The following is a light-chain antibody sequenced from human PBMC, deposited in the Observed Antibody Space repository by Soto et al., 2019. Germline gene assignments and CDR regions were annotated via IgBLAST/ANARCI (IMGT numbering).Light chain of an antibody. CDR3: QQYSNWPPWT. CDR1: KSVSSN. J-gene: IGKJ1*01. V-gene: IGKV3-15*01. Sequence: EMVMTQSPATLSVSPGERVTISCWASKSVSSNLAWYQQKPGQAPRLLIYGASTRATGIPARFSGSGSGTEFTLTISSLQSEDSAVYYCQQYSNWPPWTFGQGTKVEIK. CDR2: GAS.